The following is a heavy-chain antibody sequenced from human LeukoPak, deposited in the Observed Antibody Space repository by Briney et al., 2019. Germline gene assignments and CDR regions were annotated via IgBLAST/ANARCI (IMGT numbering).Heavy chain of an antibody. Sequence: SETLSLTCTVSGGSISSSSYHWGWIRQPPGKGLEGIGSIYYSGSTYYNPSLKSRVTISVDTSKNHFSLKLSSVTAADTAVYYCAKSGYCGGDCYYAFDIWGQGTMVTVSS. D-gene: IGHD2-21*02. CDR1: GGSISSSSYH. CDR3: AKSGYCGGDCYYAFDI. CDR2: IYYSGST. J-gene: IGHJ3*02. V-gene: IGHV4-39*01.